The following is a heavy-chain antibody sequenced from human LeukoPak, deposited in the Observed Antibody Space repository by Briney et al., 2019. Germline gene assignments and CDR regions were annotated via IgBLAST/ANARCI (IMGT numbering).Heavy chain of an antibody. Sequence: PSQTLSLTCTVPGDSIKSGDNYWSWVRQSPGKGLEWIGYIYYRGSTSYNPSLKSRITLSVDTSKNQFSLTLSSVTAADTAVYYCARGSYYYDSTGYYFDYWGQGTLVSVSS. J-gene: IGHJ4*02. V-gene: IGHV4-30-4*01. CDR1: GDSIKSGDNY. D-gene: IGHD3-22*01. CDR3: ARGSYYYDSTGYYFDY. CDR2: IYYRGST.